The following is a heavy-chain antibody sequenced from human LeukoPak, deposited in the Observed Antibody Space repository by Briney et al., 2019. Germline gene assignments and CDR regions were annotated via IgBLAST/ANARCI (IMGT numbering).Heavy chain of an antibody. CDR1: GGSISGYY. CDR2: ISYSGST. D-gene: IGHD1-26*01. J-gene: IGHJ3*02. V-gene: IGHV4-59*01. CDR3: ARETRLHSGSYSNDAFDI. Sequence: SETLSLTCTVSGGSISGYYWSWIRQPPGKGREWIGYISYSGSTDYNPSLKSRVTISLDTSKNQFSLRMSSVTAADTAVYYCARETRLHSGSYSNDAFDIWGQGTMVTVSS.